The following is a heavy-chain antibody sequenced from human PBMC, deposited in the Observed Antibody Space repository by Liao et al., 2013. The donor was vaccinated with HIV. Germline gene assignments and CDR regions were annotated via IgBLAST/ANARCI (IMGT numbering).Heavy chain of an antibody. CDR2: VSYSGST. D-gene: IGHD1-26*01. CDR1: GASISSRDYY. CDR3: ARSDGSYHFDY. Sequence: QLQLQESGPGLVKPSETLSLTCTVSGASISSRDYYWGWIRQSPGKGLEWIGSVSYSGSTNYNPSLKSRVTMSVDTSKHQFSLKLSSVTAADTAVYYCARSDGSYHFDYWGQGTLVTVSS. V-gene: IGHV4-39*07. J-gene: IGHJ4*02.